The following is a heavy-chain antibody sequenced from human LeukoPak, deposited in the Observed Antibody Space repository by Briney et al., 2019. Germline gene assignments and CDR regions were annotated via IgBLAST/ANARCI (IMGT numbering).Heavy chain of an antibody. V-gene: IGHV4-30-4*01. D-gene: IGHD2-2*01. Sequence: SQTLSLTCTVSGGSISSGDYYWSWIRQPPGKGLEWIGYIYYSGSTYYNPSLKSRVTISVDTSKNQFSLKLSSVTAADTAVYYCARHVADCSSTSCYITQGGWFDPWGQGTLVTVSS. CDR1: GGSISSGDYY. CDR2: IYYSGST. CDR3: ARHVADCSSTSCYITQGGWFDP. J-gene: IGHJ5*02.